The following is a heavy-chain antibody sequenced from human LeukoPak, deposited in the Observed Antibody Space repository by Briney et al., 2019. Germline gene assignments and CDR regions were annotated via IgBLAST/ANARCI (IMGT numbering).Heavy chain of an antibody. J-gene: IGHJ4*02. Sequence: GSLRLSCAASGFTFNTYSMNWVRQPPGKGLEWIGSIYHSGSTYYNPSLKSRVTISVDTSKNQFSLKLSSVTAADTAVYYCAYGGQLVSGVVIKPFDYWGQGTLVTVSS. V-gene: IGHV4-38-2*01. CDR1: GFTFNTYS. D-gene: IGHD6-13*01. CDR3: AYGGQLVSGVVIKPFDY. CDR2: IYHSGST.